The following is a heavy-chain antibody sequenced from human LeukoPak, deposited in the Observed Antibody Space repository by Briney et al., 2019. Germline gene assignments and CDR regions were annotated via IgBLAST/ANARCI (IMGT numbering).Heavy chain of an antibody. Sequence: ASVKVSCKASGYTFTSYDINWVRQATGQGLEWMGWMNPNSGNTGYAQKFQGRVTMTRNTSISTAYMELSSLRSEDTAVYYCARHDYGDYGGAFDIWGQGTMVTVSS. D-gene: IGHD4-17*01. CDR3: ARHDYGDYGGAFDI. CDR1: GYTFTSYD. V-gene: IGHV1-8*01. CDR2: MNPNSGNT. J-gene: IGHJ3*02.